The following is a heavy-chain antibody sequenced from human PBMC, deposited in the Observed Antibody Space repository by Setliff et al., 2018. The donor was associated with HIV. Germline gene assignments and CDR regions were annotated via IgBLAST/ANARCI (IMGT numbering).Heavy chain of an antibody. CDR3: SNWNTTVDADS. D-gene: IGHD1-1*01. CDR1: GGSISSGSYY. J-gene: IGHJ4*02. Sequence: PSETLSLTCTVSGGSISSGSYYWSWIRQPAGKGLEWIGHIYTSGSTNYIPSLKSRVAMSLDTSKNQFSLKLRSVTAADTAVYYCSNWNTTVDADSWGQGTLVTVSS. CDR2: IYTSGST. V-gene: IGHV4-61*09.